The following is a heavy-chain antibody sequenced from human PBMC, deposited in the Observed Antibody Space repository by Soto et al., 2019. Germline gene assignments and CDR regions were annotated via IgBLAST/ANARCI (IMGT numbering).Heavy chain of an antibody. J-gene: IGHJ4*02. CDR3: AFSSGSGSYDFDY. Sequence: EVQLLESGGGLVQPGGSLRLSCAASGFTFSSYAMWWVRQAPGKGLECVSAISGGGETTYYADSVKGRFTISRDNSKNELYLQMNSLRAEDTAVYYCAFSSGSGSYDFDYWGQGTLVTVSS. V-gene: IGHV3-23*01. CDR2: ISGGGETT. D-gene: IGHD3-10*01. CDR1: GFTFSSYA.